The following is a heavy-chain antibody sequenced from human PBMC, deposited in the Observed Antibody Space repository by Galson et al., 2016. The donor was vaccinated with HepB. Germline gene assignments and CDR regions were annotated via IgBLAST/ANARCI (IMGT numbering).Heavy chain of an antibody. J-gene: IGHJ4*02. Sequence: SLRLSCAASRFTFSSYWMYWVRQAPGKGLVWVSRINNDGSSTSYADSAKGRFTISRDNAKNTLYLQINSLRAEDTAVYYCARGPPTVGAISALLDYWGQGTLVTVSS. CDR3: ARGPPTVGAISALLDY. CDR2: INNDGSST. CDR1: RFTFSSYW. D-gene: IGHD1-26*01. V-gene: IGHV3-74*01.